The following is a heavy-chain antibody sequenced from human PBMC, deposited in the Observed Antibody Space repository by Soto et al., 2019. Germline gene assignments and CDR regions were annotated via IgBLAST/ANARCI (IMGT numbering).Heavy chain of an antibody. CDR1: GFTVSSNY. J-gene: IGHJ3*02. CDR3: ARITYYYGSGSSSNDAFDI. V-gene: IGHV3-53*04. CDR2: IYSGGST. Sequence: EVQLVESGGGLVQPGGSLRLSCAASGFTVSSNYMSWVRQAPGKGLEWVSVIYSGGSTYYAESVKGRFTISRHNSKNTLYLQMNSLRAEDTAVYYCARITYYYGSGSSSNDAFDIWGQGTMVTVSS. D-gene: IGHD3-10*01.